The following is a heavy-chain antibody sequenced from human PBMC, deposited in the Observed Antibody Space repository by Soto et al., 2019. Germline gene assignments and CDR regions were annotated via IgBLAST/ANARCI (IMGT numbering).Heavy chain of an antibody. CDR1: GFTFSRYW. V-gene: IGHV3-74*01. Sequence: EVQLVESGGGLVQPGGSLRLSCAASGFTFSRYWMHWVRQAPGKGLVWVSRIDSYGSRTSQVESVEGRFTISRDNAKNRLYLQMNSLRAEDTAVYYCARGWVEGLSRQPPTDYWGQGTLVTVSS. D-gene: IGHD3-3*01. CDR2: IDSYGSRT. J-gene: IGHJ4*02. CDR3: ARGWVEGLSRQPPTDY.